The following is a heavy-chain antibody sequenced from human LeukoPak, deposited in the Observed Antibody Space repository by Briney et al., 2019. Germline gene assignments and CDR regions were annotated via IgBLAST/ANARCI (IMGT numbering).Heavy chain of an antibody. V-gene: IGHV3-30-3*01. Sequence: QPGRSLRLSCAASGFTFSSYAMHWVRQAPGKGLEWVAVISYDGSNKYYADSVKGRFTIFRDNSKNTLYLQMNSLRAEDTAVYYCARDGYYCGSGSYPYFDYWGQGTLVTVSS. J-gene: IGHJ4*02. CDR1: GFTFSSYA. D-gene: IGHD3-10*01. CDR3: ARDGYYCGSGSYPYFDY. CDR2: ISYDGSNK.